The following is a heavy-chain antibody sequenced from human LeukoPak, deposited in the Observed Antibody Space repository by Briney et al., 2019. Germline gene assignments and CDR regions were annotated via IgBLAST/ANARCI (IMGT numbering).Heavy chain of an antibody. D-gene: IGHD4-11*01. J-gene: IGHJ6*03. CDR3: ARDSGFVYSNYHYYYYMDV. CDR2: IYYSGST. Sequence: PSETLSLTXTVSGGSISSYYWSWIRQTPGKGLEWIGYIYYSGSTNYNPSLKSRVTISVDTSKNQFSLKLSSVTAADTAVYYCARDSGFVYSNYHYYYYMDVWGKGTTVTVSS. V-gene: IGHV4-59*01. CDR1: GGSISSYY.